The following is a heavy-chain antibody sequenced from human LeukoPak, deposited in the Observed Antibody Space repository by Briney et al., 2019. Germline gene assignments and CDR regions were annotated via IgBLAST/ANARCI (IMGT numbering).Heavy chain of an antibody. Sequence: GESLKISCRGSGYSIATYWLGWVRQMPGKGLELMGIIYPGDSDTRYSPSFQGQVTMSADKSINTAYLQWSSLKASDTAMYYCARRQGCSSTSCPPDSWGQGTLVTVSS. J-gene: IGHJ4*02. CDR3: ARRQGCSSTSCPPDS. V-gene: IGHV5-51*01. D-gene: IGHD2-2*01. CDR1: GYSIATYW. CDR2: IYPGDSDT.